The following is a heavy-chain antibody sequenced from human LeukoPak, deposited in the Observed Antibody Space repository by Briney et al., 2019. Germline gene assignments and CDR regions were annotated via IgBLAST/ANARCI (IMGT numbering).Heavy chain of an antibody. Sequence: GGSLRLSCAASGFTVSSNYMSWVRQAPGEGLEWVSVIYSGGSTYYADSVKGRFTISRDNSKNTLYLQMNSLRAEDTAVYYCAREESGWYYFDYWGQGTLVTVSS. V-gene: IGHV3-53*01. CDR2: IYSGGST. J-gene: IGHJ4*02. CDR1: GFTVSSNY. D-gene: IGHD6-19*01. CDR3: AREESGWYYFDY.